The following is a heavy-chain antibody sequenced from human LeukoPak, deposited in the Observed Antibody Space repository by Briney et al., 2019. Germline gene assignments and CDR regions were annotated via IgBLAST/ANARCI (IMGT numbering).Heavy chain of an antibody. D-gene: IGHD3-10*01. CDR1: GGSFSGYY. CDR2: INHSGST. CDR3: ARAWGPMVRGVIHYFDY. J-gene: IGHJ4*02. Sequence: SETLSLTCAVYGGSFSGYYWSWVRQPPGKGLEWIGEINHSGSTNYNPSLKSRVTISVDTSKNQFSLKLSSVTAANTAVYYCARAWGPMVRGVIHYFDYWGQGTLVTVSS. V-gene: IGHV4-34*01.